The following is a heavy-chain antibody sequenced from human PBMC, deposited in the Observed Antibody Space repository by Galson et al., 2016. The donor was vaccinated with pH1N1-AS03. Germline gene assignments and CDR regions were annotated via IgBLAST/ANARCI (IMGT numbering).Heavy chain of an antibody. D-gene: IGHD3-22*01. CDR3: ARMDYNDDSGRNWFDP. CDR1: GYSFSSYG. J-gene: IGHJ5*02. V-gene: IGHV1-8*01. Sequence: SVKVSCKASGYSFSSYGINWVRQATGQGLEWMGWMNPKSGNTDYAQKFQGRFSMTRDTSISTAYMELSTLRSEDTAIYYCARMDYNDDSGRNWFDPWGQGTLVTVSS. CDR2: MNPKSGNT.